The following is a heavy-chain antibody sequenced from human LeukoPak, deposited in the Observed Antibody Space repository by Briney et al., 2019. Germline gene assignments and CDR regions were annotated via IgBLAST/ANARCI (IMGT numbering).Heavy chain of an antibody. CDR3: ARGGTYCGADCYSDDAFDI. CDR1: GDSYNYY. CDR2: IYTNGNT. V-gene: IGHV4-4*07. J-gene: IGHJ3*02. D-gene: IGHD2-21*02. Sequence: SETLSLTCTVSGDSYNYYWSWIRQPAGKGLEWVGRIYTNGNTNYNPYLKSRLTISIDTSKKQFSLKLTSVTAADTAVYYCARGGTYCGADCYSDDAFDIWGQGTLVTLSS.